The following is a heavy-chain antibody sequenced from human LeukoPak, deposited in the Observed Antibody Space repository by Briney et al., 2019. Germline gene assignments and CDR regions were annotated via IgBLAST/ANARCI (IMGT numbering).Heavy chain of an antibody. V-gene: IGHV1-2*02. Sequence: GASVKVSCKASGYTFTGNYMHWVRPAPGHGLKWMGWINPDSGGTNYAQKLQGRVTMNRDTSTNTAYMELGRLTSDDTAVYYCARGGGSSGFDPWGQGTLVTVSS. D-gene: IGHD2-15*01. CDR1: GYTFTGNY. J-gene: IGHJ5*02. CDR3: ARGGGSSGFDP. CDR2: INPDSGGT.